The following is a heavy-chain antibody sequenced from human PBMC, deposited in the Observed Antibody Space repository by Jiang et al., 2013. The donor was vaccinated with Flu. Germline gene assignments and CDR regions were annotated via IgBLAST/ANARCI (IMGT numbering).Heavy chain of an antibody. J-gene: IGHJ3*02. CDR3: ARLNDYSSGWYDAFDI. CDR2: IDPSDSYT. Sequence: VQLVESGAEVKKPGESLRISCKGSGYSFTSYWISWVRQMPGKGLEWMGRIDPSDSYTNYSPSFQGHVTISADKSISTAYLQWSSLKASDTAMYYCARLNDYSSGWYDAFDIWAKGQWSPSLQ. V-gene: IGHV5-10-1*03. CDR1: GYSFTSYW. D-gene: IGHD6-19*01.